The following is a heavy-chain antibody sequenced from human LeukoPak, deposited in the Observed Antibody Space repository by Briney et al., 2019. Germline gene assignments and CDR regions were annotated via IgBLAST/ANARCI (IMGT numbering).Heavy chain of an antibody. CDR3: ASSGAYGDYVGY. CDR1: GGSISSDY. J-gene: IGHJ4*02. CDR2: IYTSGST. D-gene: IGHD4-17*01. Sequence: SETLSLTCTVSGGSISSDYWSWIRQPAGKGLEWIGRIYTSGSTNYNPSLKSRVTMSVDTSKNQFSLKLSSVTAADTAVYYCASSGAYGDYVGYWGQGTLVTVSS. V-gene: IGHV4-4*07.